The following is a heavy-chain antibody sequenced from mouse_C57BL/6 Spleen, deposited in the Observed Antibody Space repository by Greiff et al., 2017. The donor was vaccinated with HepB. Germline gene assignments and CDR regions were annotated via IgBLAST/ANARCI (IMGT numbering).Heavy chain of an antibody. D-gene: IGHD3-1*01. CDR2: INPSTGGT. CDR3: ARTGHSYAMDY. J-gene: IGHJ4*01. V-gene: IGHV1-42*01. CDR1: GYSFTDYY. Sequence: VQLQQSGPELVKPGASVKISCKASGYSFTDYYMNWVKQSPEKSLEWIGEINPSTGGTTYNQKFKAKATLTVDKSSSTADMQLKSLTSEDSAVYYCARTGHSYAMDYWGQGTSVTVSS.